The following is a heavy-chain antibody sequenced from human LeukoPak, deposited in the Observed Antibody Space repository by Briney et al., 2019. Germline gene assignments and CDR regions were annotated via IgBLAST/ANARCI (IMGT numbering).Heavy chain of an antibody. Sequence: PSETLSLTCTVSGGSISSYYWSWIRQPPGKGLEWIGYIYCSGSTNYNPSLKSRVTISVDTSKNQFSLKLSSVTAADTAVYYCARAPGTYYDFWSGYYMDVWGKGTTVTVSS. CDR2: IYCSGST. CDR3: ARAPGTYYDFWSGYYMDV. J-gene: IGHJ6*03. V-gene: IGHV4-59*01. D-gene: IGHD3-3*01. CDR1: GGSISSYY.